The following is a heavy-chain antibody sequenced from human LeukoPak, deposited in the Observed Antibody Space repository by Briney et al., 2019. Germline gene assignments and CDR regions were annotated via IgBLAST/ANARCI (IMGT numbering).Heavy chain of an antibody. Sequence: SETLSLTCTVSGGSISSYYWSWIRQPPGKGLEWIGYIYYSGSTNYNPSLKSRVTISVDTSKNQFSLKLSSVTAADTAVYYCARHVGRSSSGFDYWGQGTLVTVSS. D-gene: IGHD6-6*01. CDR2: IYYSGST. CDR1: GGSISSYY. V-gene: IGHV4-59*08. CDR3: ARHVGRSSSGFDY. J-gene: IGHJ4*02.